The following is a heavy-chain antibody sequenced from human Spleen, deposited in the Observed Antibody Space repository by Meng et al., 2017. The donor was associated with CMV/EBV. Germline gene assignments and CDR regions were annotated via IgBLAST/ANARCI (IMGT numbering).Heavy chain of an antibody. CDR3: ASEKEPTMVEYGMDV. CDR1: GFTFDDYG. CDR2: INWNGGST. Sequence: GESLKISCAASGFTFDDYGMSWVRQAPGKGLEWVSGINWNGGSTAYADSVRGRFTISRDYAKNSLYLQMNSLRAEDTALYYCASEKEPTMVEYGMDVWGQGTTVTVSS. V-gene: IGHV3-20*04. J-gene: IGHJ6*02. D-gene: IGHD4/OR15-4a*01.